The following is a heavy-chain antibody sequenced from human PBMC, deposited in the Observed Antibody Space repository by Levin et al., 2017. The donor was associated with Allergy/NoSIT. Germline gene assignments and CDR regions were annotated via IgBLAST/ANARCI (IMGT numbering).Heavy chain of an antibody. J-gene: IGHJ4*02. CDR2: ISESVGTT. D-gene: IGHD2-15*01. CDR3: AKGSYCSAGTCYARLGN. CDR1: GFTFSSDV. V-gene: IGHV3-23*01. Sequence: GGSLRLSCAASGFTFSSDVMSWVRQAPGKGLEWVSGISESVGTTYYADSVKGRFPISRDNSKNTLYLEMNSLRAEDTAVYYCAKGSYCSAGTCYARLGNWGQGTLVTVSS.